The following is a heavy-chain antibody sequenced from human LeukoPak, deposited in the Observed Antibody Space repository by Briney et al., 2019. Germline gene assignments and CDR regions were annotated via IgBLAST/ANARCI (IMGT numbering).Heavy chain of an antibody. D-gene: IGHD2-15*01. Sequence: GNTGYAQKFQGRVTMTRNTSISTAYMELSSLRSEDTAVYYCARGERYCSGGSCYELFDYWGQGTLVTVSS. CDR3: ARGERYCSGGSCYELFDY. CDR2: GNT. J-gene: IGHJ4*02. V-gene: IGHV1-8*01.